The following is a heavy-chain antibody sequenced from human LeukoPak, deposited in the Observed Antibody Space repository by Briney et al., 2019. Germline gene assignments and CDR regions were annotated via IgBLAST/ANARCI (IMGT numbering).Heavy chain of an antibody. CDR3: ARGSIAARLLS. V-gene: IGHV4-39*06. D-gene: IGHD6-6*01. J-gene: IGHJ5*02. CDR2: IHYSGKT. CDR1: SGSISSGAYY. Sequence: PSETLSLTCTVSSGSISSGAYYWGWIRQPPGKGLEWIGTIHYSGKTYYNPSLKSRITISIDTSKKQFALKLSSVTAADTAVYYCARGSIAARLLSWGQGTLVTVSS.